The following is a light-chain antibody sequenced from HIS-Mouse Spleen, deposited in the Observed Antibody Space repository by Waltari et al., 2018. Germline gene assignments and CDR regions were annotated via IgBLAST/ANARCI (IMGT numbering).Light chain of an antibody. CDR2: EVS. CDR3: SSYTSSSILV. J-gene: IGLJ1*01. CDR1: SSDVGGYNY. Sequence: QSALTQPASVSGSPGQSITISCTGTSSDVGGYNYVPWYQQHPGKAPKLMIYEVSNRPSGVSNRFSGSKSGNTASLTISGLQAEDEADYYCSSYTSSSILVFGTGTKVTVL. V-gene: IGLV2-14*01.